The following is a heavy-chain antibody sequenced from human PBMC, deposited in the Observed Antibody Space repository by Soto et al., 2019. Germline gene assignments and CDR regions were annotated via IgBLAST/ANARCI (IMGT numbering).Heavy chain of an antibody. Sequence: SETPSLTCAVSGDSISGCAFSWNWIRQSPEKGLERIGYIYHSGTSYFNPSLKSRVSISLDKSRNQLSLRLSSMSAADTVVYYCARGHYFGSGSTDWGHGTLVTVSS. V-gene: IGHV4-30-2*06. D-gene: IGHD3-10*01. CDR3: ARGHYFGSGSTD. J-gene: IGHJ4*01. CDR2: IYHSGTS. CDR1: GDSISGCAFS.